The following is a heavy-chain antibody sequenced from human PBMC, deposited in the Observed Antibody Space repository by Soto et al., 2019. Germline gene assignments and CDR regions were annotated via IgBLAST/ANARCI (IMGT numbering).Heavy chain of an antibody. J-gene: IGHJ1*01. V-gene: IGHV2-5*02. Sequence: SGPTLVNPTQTLTLTCTFSGFSLSTYGMNVGWVRQPPGKALEWLAVTYWDDDKRFSPSVKKRVTITKDTSKNQVLLTLTNVDPVDTATYCCSHGFNGWQSDHWGQGTLVTVSS. CDR2: TYWDDDK. CDR1: GFSLSTYGMN. D-gene: IGHD6-19*01. CDR3: SHGFNGWQSDH.